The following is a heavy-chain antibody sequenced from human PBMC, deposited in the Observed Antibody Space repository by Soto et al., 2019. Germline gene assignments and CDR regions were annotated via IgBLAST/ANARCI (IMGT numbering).Heavy chain of an antibody. CDR1: GGSISSYY. CDR3: ARDSIEDGYNTFDY. D-gene: IGHD5-12*01. J-gene: IGHJ4*02. CDR2: TYSSGST. Sequence: SETLSLTCTVSGGSISSYYWSWIRQPPGKGLEWIGYTYSSGSTNFNPSLKSRVTISVDTSKNQFSLKLRSVTAADTAVYYCARDSIEDGYNTFDYWGQGTLVTVSS. V-gene: IGHV4-59*01.